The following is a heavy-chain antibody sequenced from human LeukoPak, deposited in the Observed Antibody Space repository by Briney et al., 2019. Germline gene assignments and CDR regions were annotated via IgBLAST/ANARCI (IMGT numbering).Heavy chain of an antibody. CDR1: GFTFSNYN. Sequence: GGSLRLSCAASGFTFSNYNINWVRQAPGKGLEWISYISSSSSTIYYADSVKGRFTISRDNAKNSLYLQMNSLRDEDTAVYYCARDYGSHGEYFDYWGQGTLVIVSS. V-gene: IGHV3-48*02. D-gene: IGHD3-10*01. CDR2: ISSSSSTI. CDR3: ARDYGSHGEYFDY. J-gene: IGHJ4*02.